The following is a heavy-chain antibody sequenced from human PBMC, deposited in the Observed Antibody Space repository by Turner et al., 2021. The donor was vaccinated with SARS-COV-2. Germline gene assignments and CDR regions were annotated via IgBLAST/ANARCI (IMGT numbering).Heavy chain of an antibody. J-gene: IGHJ4*02. CDR1: GSTFGYST. CDR2: ITWDGGST. D-gene: IGHD2-15*01. V-gene: IGHV3-43*01. Sequence: EVQLVESGGAVVQHGGSLIHSCAASGSTFGYSTMHWVGQAPVKGLEWVSLITWDGGSTSYADSVKGRFTISRDNSKNSLYLQMNSLRTEDTALYYCAKEYCSGGSCFQVDYWGQGTQVTVSS. CDR3: AKEYCSGGSCFQVDY.